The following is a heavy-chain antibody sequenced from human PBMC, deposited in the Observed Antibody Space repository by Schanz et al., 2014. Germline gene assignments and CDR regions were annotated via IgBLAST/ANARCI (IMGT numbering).Heavy chain of an antibody. CDR3: ARHGKYSSSWFDI. D-gene: IGHD6-13*01. V-gene: IGHV4-59*08. CDR1: GDSISSSY. CDR2: IYYSGST. J-gene: IGHJ5*02. Sequence: QVQLQESGPGLVKPSETLSLTCTVSGDSISSSYWSWIRQPPGKGLEWIGHIYYSGSTNYNPSLRERAPRWVAPSGTQFSLKVVSLPAADTAVYYCARHGKYSSSWFDIWGQGALVIVSS.